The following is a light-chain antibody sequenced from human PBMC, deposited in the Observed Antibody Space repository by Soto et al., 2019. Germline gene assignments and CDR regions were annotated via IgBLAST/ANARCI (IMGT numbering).Light chain of an antibody. CDR2: VAS. CDR1: QSVSSNY. V-gene: IGKV3-20*01. J-gene: IGKJ1*01. Sequence: EIGLTQSPGTLSLSAGERATLSCRASQSVSSNYLAWYQQKPGQAPRLLIYVASKRAPGIPDRFSGSGSGTDFPLTISRLEPEDFAVYYCQQYTSSRTFGQGTKVDIK. CDR3: QQYTSSRT.